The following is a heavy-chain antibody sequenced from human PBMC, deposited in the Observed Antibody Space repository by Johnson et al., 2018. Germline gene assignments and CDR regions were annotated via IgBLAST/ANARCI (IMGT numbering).Heavy chain of an antibody. J-gene: IGHJ6*03. CDR3: ARDAHYYFYYYMDI. Sequence: VELGESGGGVVQPGRSLKVSCAASGFSFSSYVMHWVRQAPGKGLEWVAGISSEGRTIFYADSVKGRFTISRDNSRNTVDLKMNSLRAEDTAMYYCARDAHYYFYYYMDIWGKGTTVTVSS. V-gene: IGHV3-30*03. CDR1: GFSFSSYV. CDR2: ISSEGRTI.